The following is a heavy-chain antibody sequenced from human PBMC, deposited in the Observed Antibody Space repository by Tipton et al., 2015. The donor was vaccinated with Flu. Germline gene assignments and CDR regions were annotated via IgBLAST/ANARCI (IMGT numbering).Heavy chain of an antibody. V-gene: IGHV4-59*01. CDR3: ARHVDRSWMLEF. CDR2: IQYSGHT. J-gene: IGHJ4*02. D-gene: IGHD3-10*01. CDR1: GGSINSSY. Sequence: TLSLTCSVSGGSINSSYWSWIRQSPGKGLEWIGNIQYSGHTNYNPSLKSRVTIAVDTSKNQFSLQLSSVAAADTAVYYRARHVDRSWMLEFWGQGTLVTVSS.